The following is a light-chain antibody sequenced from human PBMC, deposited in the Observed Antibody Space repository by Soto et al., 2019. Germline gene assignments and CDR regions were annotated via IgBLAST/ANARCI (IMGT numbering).Light chain of an antibody. V-gene: IGKV3-11*01. CDR3: QQRQYWPPIT. CDR1: QSVSSY. CDR2: DAS. Sequence: EIVMTQSPGTLSLSPGERATLSFRASQSVSSYLAWYQQKPGQAPRLLIYDASNRATGIPARFSGSGSGTDFTLTISSLEPEDLAIYYCQQRQYWPPITFGQGTRLEIK. J-gene: IGKJ5*01.